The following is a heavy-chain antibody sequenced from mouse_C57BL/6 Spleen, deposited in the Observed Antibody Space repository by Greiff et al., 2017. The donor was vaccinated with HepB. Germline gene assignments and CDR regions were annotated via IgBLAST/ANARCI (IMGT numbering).Heavy chain of an antibody. CDR1: GYTFTNYW. D-gene: IGHD1-2*01. J-gene: IGHJ2*01. Sequence: QVQLQQSGAELVRPGTSVKMSCKASGYTFTNYWIGWAKQRPGHGLEWIGDIYPGGGYTNYNEKFKGKATLTADKSSSTAYMQFSSLTSEDSAIYYCARSHSGDFDDWGQGTTLTVSS. CDR2: IYPGGGYT. CDR3: ARSHSGDFDD. V-gene: IGHV1-63*01.